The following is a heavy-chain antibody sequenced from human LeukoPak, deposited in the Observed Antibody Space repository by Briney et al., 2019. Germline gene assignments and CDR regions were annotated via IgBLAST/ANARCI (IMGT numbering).Heavy chain of an antibody. Sequence: SETLSLTCGVSGGSFSAYYWSWVRQPPGKGLEWIGEINHSGSTNYNPSLKSRVSISVDTAKNQLSLKMNSVTAAETAVYYCARNSVPSFYSDTSGYFYYWGQGTLVTVSS. D-gene: IGHD3-22*01. CDR2: INHSGST. V-gene: IGHV4-34*01. CDR3: ARNSVPSFYSDTSGYFYY. CDR1: GGSFSAYY. J-gene: IGHJ4*02.